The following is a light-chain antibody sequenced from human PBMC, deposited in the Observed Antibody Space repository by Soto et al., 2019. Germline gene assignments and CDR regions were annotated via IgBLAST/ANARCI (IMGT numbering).Light chain of an antibody. V-gene: IGKV3-11*01. J-gene: IGKJ2*01. CDR2: DAS. Sequence: EIVLTQSPATLSLSPGERATLSCRASQSVSSYLAWYQQKPGQAPRLLIYDASNRATGILARFSGSGSVTDFTLTISSLAPKDFAVYYCQQRSNWRHTFGQGTKLEIK. CDR1: QSVSSY. CDR3: QQRSNWRHT.